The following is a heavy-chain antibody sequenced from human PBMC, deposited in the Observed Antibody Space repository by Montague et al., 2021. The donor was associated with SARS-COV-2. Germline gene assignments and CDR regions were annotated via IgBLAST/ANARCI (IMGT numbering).Heavy chain of an antibody. CDR3: ATFKYCTTSTCAVEPYYYYYSGMDV. J-gene: IGHJ6*02. CDR1: GFGFNRYW. V-gene: IGHV3-7*01. D-gene: IGHD2-8*01. Sequence: SLRLSCAASGFGFNRYWMTWVRQAPGKGLEWMANINQDGGEKYYVDSVKGRFTVSRDNAKNSLYLQLNSLRDEDTAVYYCATFKYCTTSTCAVEPYYYYYSGMDVWGQGTTVTVSS. CDR2: INQDGGEK.